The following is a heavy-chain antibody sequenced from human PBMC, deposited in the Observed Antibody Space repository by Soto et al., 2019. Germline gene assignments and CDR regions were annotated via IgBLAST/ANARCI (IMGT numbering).Heavy chain of an antibody. CDR3: ARDTVATIYYYYCMDV. CDR1: GYTFTSYG. CDR2: ISAYNGNT. V-gene: IGHV1-18*01. D-gene: IGHD4-17*01. J-gene: IGHJ6*02. Sequence: QVQLVQSGAEVKKPGASVKVSCKASGYTFTSYGISWVRQAPGQGLEWMVWISAYNGNTKYAQQLQGRVTMTTDTSPSTAYMELRSLRSDDTAVYYCARDTVATIYYYYCMDVWGQGTTVTVSS.